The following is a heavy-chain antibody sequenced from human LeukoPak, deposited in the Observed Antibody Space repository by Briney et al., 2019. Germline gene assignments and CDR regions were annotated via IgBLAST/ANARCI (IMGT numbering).Heavy chain of an antibody. Sequence: PSETLSLTCTVSAGSVSNGPYYWGWIRQPPGKGLEWIGSIYHSGSTYYNPSLKSRVTISVDTPKNQFSLKLSSVTAADTAVYYCARVITGAAGEWGQGTLVTVSS. CDR2: IYHSGST. D-gene: IGHD1-20*01. CDR1: AGSVSNGPYY. CDR3: ARVITGAAGE. V-gene: IGHV4-39*07. J-gene: IGHJ4*02.